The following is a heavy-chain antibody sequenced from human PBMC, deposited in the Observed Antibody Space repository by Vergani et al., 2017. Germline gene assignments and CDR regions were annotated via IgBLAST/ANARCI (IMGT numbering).Heavy chain of an antibody. CDR1: GFTFDDYA. CDR3: AKGTEYSHVLGPYDY. V-gene: IGHV3-9*01. CDR2: ISWNSGSM. J-gene: IGHJ4*02. Sequence: VQLVESGGGVVQPGRSLRLSCAASGFTFDDYAMHWVRQAPGKGLEWVSGISWNSGSMGYADSVKGRFTISRDNAKNSLYLQMNSLRAEDTALYYCAKGTEYSHVLGPYDYWGQGTLVTVSS. D-gene: IGHD5-18*01.